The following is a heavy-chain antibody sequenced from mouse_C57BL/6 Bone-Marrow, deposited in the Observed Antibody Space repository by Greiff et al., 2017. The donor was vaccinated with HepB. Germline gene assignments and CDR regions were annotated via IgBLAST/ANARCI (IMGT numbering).Heavy chain of an antibody. CDR1: GYSFSSSW. Sequence: QVQLQQSGPELVKPGASVKISCKASGYSFSSSWMNWVKQRPGKGLEWIGRIYPGDGDTNYNEKFKGKATLTADKSSSTAYMQLSSLTSEDSAVYCCAEDYDGSSPWFAYWGQGTLVTVSA. CDR3: AEDYDGSSPWFAY. D-gene: IGHD1-1*01. J-gene: IGHJ3*01. CDR2: IYPGDGDT. V-gene: IGHV1-82*01.